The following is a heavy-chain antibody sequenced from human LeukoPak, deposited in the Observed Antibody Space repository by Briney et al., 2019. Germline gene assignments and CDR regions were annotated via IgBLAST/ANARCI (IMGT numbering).Heavy chain of an antibody. J-gene: IGHJ6*03. V-gene: IGHV4-59*01. CDR3: ARVLSPTYYYYMDV. CDR1: GGSISSYY. Sequence: SETLSLTCTVSGGSISSYYWSWIRQPPGKGLEWIGYIYYSGSTNYNPSLKSRVTISVDTSKNQFSLKLSSVTAADTAVYYCARVLSPTYYYYMDVWGKGTTVTVSS. CDR2: IYYSGST.